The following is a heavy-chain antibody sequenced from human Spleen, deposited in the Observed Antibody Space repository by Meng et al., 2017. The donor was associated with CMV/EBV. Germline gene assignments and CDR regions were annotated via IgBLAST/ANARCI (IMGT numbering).Heavy chain of an antibody. Sequence: GSLRLSCAASGFTFSSYAMHWVRQAPGKGLEYVSGINDNGDSTYYADSVKGRFTISRDNSKNTLYLQMGSLRAEDMAMYYCARGPYYDSTHYFDYWGQGTLVTVSS. D-gene: IGHD3-22*01. V-gene: IGHV3-64*02. CDR2: INDNGDST. CDR1: GFTFSSYA. CDR3: ARGPYYDSTHYFDY. J-gene: IGHJ4*02.